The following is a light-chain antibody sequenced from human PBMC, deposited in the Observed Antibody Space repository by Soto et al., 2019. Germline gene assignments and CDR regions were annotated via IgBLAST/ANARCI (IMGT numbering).Light chain of an antibody. CDR2: EAS. Sequence: DIQMTQSPSTLSASVGDTVTITCRASQSVSRWLNWYQQKPGKAPRLLIYEASNLESGVPMRFSGSGSGTEFVLTITSLQPADSATYYCQQFNSKVWTFGQGTKVAIK. J-gene: IGKJ1*01. CDR1: QSVSRW. CDR3: QQFNSKVWT. V-gene: IGKV1-5*01.